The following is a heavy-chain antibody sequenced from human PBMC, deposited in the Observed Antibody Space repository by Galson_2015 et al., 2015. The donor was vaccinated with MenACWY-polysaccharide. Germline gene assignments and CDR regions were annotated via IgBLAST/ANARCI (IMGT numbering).Heavy chain of an antibody. J-gene: IGHJ4*02. V-gene: IGHV3-23*01. D-gene: IGHD3-22*01. CDR3: AKGASDSGGYPFPVFDC. CDR1: GFTFSNYA. Sequence: SLRLSCAASGFTFSNYAMTWVRQAPGKGLEWVSTISSSGVSTYYADSVKGRFAISRDNSKNTLYLQMNSLRAEDRAVYYCAKGASDSGGYPFPVFDCWGQGTPVTVSS. CDR2: ISSSGVST.